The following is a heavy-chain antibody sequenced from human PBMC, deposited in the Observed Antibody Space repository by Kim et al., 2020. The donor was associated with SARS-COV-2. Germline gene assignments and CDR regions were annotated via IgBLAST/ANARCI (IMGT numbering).Heavy chain of an antibody. Sequence: SETLSLTCTVSGGSISSYYWSWIRQPAGKGLEWIGRIYTSGSTNYNPSLKSRVTMSVDTSKNQFSLKLSSVTAADTAVYYCARLGGNWEDSSDAFDIWGQGTMVTVSS. V-gene: IGHV4-4*07. D-gene: IGHD3-22*01. CDR1: GGSISSYY. J-gene: IGHJ3*02. CDR2: IYTSGST. CDR3: ARLGGNWEDSSDAFDI.